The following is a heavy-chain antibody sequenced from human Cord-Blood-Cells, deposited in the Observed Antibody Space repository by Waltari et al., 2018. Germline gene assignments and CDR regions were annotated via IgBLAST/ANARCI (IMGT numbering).Heavy chain of an antibody. CDR3: ARAPGSYFDY. J-gene: IGHJ4*02. CDR1: GFPFVSYA. Sequence: QVQLVESGGGVVQPGRSRRLSCVASGFPFVSYASHWVRQAPGKGLEWVAVISYDGSNKYYADSVNGRFTISRDNSKNTLYLQMNSLRAEDTAVYYCARAPGSYFDYWGQGTLVTVSS. V-gene: IGHV3-30*04. D-gene: IGHD3-10*01. CDR2: ISYDGSNK.